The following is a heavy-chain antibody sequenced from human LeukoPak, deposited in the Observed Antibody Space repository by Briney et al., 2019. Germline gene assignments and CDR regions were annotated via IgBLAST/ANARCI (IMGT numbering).Heavy chain of an antibody. CDR1: GFTFSSYG. Sequence: GGSLRLSCAASGFTFSSYGMHWVRQAPGKGLEWVALIWYDGTNKYYADPVKGRFTISRDNPKNTLYLQMNSLRAEDTAVYFCAKRGVVIRVILVGFHKEAYYFDSWGQGALVTVSS. CDR3: AKRGVVIRVILVGFHKEAYYFDS. V-gene: IGHV3-33*06. CDR2: IWYDGTNK. D-gene: IGHD3-22*01. J-gene: IGHJ4*02.